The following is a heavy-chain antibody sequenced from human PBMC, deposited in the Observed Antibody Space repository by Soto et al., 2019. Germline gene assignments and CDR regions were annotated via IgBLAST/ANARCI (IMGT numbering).Heavy chain of an antibody. CDR3: AKWAEKHYYESTSSDPYFDC. CDR2: ISGSGGTT. J-gene: IGHJ4*02. CDR1: GFTFSSFA. V-gene: IGHV3-23*01. Sequence: HPGGSLRLSCAASGFTFSSFAMNRVRQAPGRGLEWVSGISGSGGTTYYADSVKGRFTISRDNSKNTLYLQMNSLRAEDTAVYYCAKWAEKHYYESTSSDPYFDCWGQGTLVTVSS. D-gene: IGHD3-22*01.